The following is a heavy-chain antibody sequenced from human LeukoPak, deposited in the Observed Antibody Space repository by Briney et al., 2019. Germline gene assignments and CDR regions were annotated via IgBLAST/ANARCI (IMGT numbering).Heavy chain of an antibody. J-gene: IGHJ6*03. D-gene: IGHD5-18*01. V-gene: IGHV1-8*03. CDR1: GYTFTSYD. Sequence: ASVKVSCKASGYTFTSYDINWVRQATGQGLEWMGWKNPNSGNTGYAQKFQGRVTITRNTSISTAYMELSSLRSEDTAVYYCAREPGVDTHQWGYYYYMDVWGKGTTVTVSS. CDR2: KNPNSGNT. CDR3: AREPGVDTHQWGYYYYMDV.